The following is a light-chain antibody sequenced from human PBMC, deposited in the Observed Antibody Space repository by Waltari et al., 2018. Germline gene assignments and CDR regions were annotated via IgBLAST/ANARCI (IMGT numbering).Light chain of an antibody. V-gene: IGLV1-44*01. CDR2: GNS. CDR3: STWDYSLSAHRV. J-gene: IGLJ3*02. Sequence: QSALTQEASLSRTVGRTVTLSFTGNSNNMGNYAVGWYQQLSPGAPKTVMFGNSLPPGIPHRFSCSKYWTTASPTISGLQPEDEADYYCSTWDYSLSAHRVFGGGTKLTVL. CDR1: SNNMGNYA.